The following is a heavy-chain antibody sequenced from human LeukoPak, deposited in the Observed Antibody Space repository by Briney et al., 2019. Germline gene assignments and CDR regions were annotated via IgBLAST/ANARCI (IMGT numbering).Heavy chain of an antibody. Sequence: GGSLRLSCAASGFTFSNAWMSWVRQAPGKGLEWVGRIKSKTDGGTTDYAAPVKGRFTISRDDSKNTLYLQMNSLKTEDTAVYYCTTDPLVVVPAAMGGGTPPLDYWGQGTLVTVSS. CDR3: TTDPLVVVPAAMGGGTPPLDY. CDR1: GFTFSNAW. CDR2: IKSKTDGGTT. V-gene: IGHV3-15*01. J-gene: IGHJ4*02. D-gene: IGHD2-2*01.